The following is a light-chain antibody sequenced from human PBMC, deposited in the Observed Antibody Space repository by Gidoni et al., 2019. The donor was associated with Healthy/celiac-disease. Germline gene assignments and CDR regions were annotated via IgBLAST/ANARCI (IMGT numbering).Light chain of an antibody. CDR2: DAS. CDR3: QQYNSYTWT. CDR1: QSISSC. Sequence: DIQMTQSPSTLSASVGDRVTLTCRASQSISSCLAWYLQKPGKAPKLLIYDASSLESGVPSRFSGSGSGTEFTLTISSLQPDDFATYYCQQYNSYTWTFGQGTKVEIK. V-gene: IGKV1-5*01. J-gene: IGKJ1*01.